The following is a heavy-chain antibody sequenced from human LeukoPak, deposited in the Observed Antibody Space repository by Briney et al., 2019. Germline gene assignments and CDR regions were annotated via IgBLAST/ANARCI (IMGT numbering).Heavy chain of an antibody. Sequence: PSETLSLTCTVSGGSISSYYWSWIRQPPGKGLEWMGYVYHRGTTNYNPSLKSRVIISVDTSKNQFSLRLSSVTPADTALYYCARDRFDFPGAFDVWNLGTMVIVSS. V-gene: IGHV4-59*01. CDR1: GGSISSYY. J-gene: IGHJ3*01. CDR2: VYHRGTT. D-gene: IGHD5-12*01. CDR3: ARDRFDFPGAFDV.